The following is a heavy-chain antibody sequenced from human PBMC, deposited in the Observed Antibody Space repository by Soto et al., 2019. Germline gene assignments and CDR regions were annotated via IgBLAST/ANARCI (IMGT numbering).Heavy chain of an antibody. D-gene: IGHD5-18*01. J-gene: IGHJ6*02. CDR2: IYSGGST. V-gene: IGHV3-53*01. Sequence: PGGSLRLACAASGFTVSSNYMSWVRQAPGKGLEWVSVIYSGGSTYYADSVKGRFTISRDNSKNTLYLQMNSLRAEDTAVYYCARTEGYSYGQNYYYGMDVWGQGTTVTVSS. CDR1: GFTVSSNY. CDR3: ARTEGYSYGQNYYYGMDV.